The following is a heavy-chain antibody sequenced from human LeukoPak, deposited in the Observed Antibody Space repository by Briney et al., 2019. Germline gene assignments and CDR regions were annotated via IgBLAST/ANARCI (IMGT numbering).Heavy chain of an antibody. CDR1: GGSISSSSYY. CDR2: IYYSGST. D-gene: IGHD2-2*01. Sequence: SETLSLTCTVSGGSISSSSYYWGWIRQPPGKGLEWIGSIYYSGSTYYNPSLKSRVTISVDTSKNQFSLKLSSVTAADTAVYYCARENRPRVPAAIYYGMDVWGQGTTVTVSS. CDR3: ARENRPRVPAAIYYGMDV. V-gene: IGHV4-39*07. J-gene: IGHJ6*02.